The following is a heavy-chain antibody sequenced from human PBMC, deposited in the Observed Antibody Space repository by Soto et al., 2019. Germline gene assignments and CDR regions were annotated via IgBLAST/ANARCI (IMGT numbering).Heavy chain of an antibody. Sequence: QVQLVQSGAEVKKPGASVKVSCKASGYTFTSYGISWVRQALGQGLEWMGRISAYNGNTNYAQKLQGRVTMTTDTSTSTAYMELRSLRSDDTAVYYCARDRGYNWNYGWFDPWGQGTLVTVSS. D-gene: IGHD1-7*01. J-gene: IGHJ5*02. CDR1: GYTFTSYG. CDR3: ARDRGYNWNYGWFDP. CDR2: ISAYNGNT. V-gene: IGHV1-18*01.